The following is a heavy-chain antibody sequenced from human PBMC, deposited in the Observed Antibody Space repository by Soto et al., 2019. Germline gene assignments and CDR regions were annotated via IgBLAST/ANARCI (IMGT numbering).Heavy chain of an antibody. Sequence: GASVKVSCKASGYTFTSYAMHWVRQAPGQRLEWMGWINAGNGNTKYSQKFQGRVTITRDTSASTAYMELSSLRSEDTAVYYCARGYCSSTSCYVFYFDDWGQGTLVTVSS. D-gene: IGHD2-2*01. CDR3: ARGYCSSTSCYVFYFDD. V-gene: IGHV1-3*01. CDR2: INAGNGNT. CDR1: GYTFTSYA. J-gene: IGHJ4*02.